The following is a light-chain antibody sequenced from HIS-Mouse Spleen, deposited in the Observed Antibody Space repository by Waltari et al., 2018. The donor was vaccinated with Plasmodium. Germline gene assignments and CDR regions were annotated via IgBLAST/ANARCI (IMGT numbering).Light chain of an antibody. J-gene: IGLJ2*01. CDR1: KLGDKY. Sequence: SYELTQPPSVSVSPGQTASITCSGDKLGDKYACWYQQKPGQSPGLVIYQDSKRPSGIPEPFSGSNSGNTATLTISGTQAMDEADYYCQAWDSSTVVFGGGTKLTVL. CDR3: QAWDSSTVV. CDR2: QDS. V-gene: IGLV3-1*01.